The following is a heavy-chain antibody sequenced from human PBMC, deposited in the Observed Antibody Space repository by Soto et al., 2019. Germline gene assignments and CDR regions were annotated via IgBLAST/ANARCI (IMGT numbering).Heavy chain of an antibody. Sequence: SVEVCCQASGFTFTRYTIQRVRHVPGQGLEWVGWINIGNGGTQYSQRFQDRVTITRDTSATTVYMEMSSLTSEDTAVYYCAREPPCGARCYVNWFDPCGQGTLVTVSS. CDR1: GFTFTRYT. CDR3: AREPPCGARCYVNWFDP. D-gene: IGHD2-15*01. V-gene: IGHV1-3*04. CDR2: INIGNGGT. J-gene: IGHJ5*02.